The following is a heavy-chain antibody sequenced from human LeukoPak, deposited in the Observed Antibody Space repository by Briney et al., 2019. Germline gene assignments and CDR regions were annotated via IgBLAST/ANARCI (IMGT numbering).Heavy chain of an antibody. CDR1: GGTFSSYA. CDR2: IIPIFGTA. Sequence: ASVKVSCEASGGTFSSYAISWVRQAPGQGLEWMGRIIPIFGTANYAQKFQGGVTITTDESTSTAYMELSSLRSEDTAVYYCARGAVSSGSYYGSFDYWGQGTLVTVSS. D-gene: IGHD1-26*01. CDR3: ARGAVSSGSYYGSFDY. V-gene: IGHV1-69*05. J-gene: IGHJ4*02.